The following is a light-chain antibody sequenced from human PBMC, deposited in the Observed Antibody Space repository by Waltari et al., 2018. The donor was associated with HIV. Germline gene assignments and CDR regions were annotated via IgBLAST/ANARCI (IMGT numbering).Light chain of an antibody. CDR2: EVS. V-gene: IGLV2-23*02. Sequence: QSALTQPASVSGSPGQSITISCTGTSSAVGSYNFVSWYQQHPGKAPKLMIYEVSKRPSWVSNRFSGSKSGNTASLTISGLQAEDEADYYCCSYAGSSTWVFGGGTTLTVL. J-gene: IGLJ3*02. CDR3: CSYAGSSTWV. CDR1: SSAVGSYNF.